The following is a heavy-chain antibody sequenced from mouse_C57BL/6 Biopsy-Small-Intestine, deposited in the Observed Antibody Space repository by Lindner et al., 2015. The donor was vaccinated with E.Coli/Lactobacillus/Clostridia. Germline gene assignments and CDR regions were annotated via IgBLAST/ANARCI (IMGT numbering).Heavy chain of an antibody. CDR1: GYTFTSYY. V-gene: IGHV1-63*02. Sequence: SVKVSCKASGYTFTSYYMHWVRQAPGQGLEWMGLINPGGGYIHYAQKFQGRVTMTRDTSTSTVYMELSSLRSEDTAMYYCVKHYDSSGYYSRFDSWGQGTLVTVSS. CDR2: INPGGGYI. D-gene: IGHD1-1*01. CDR3: VKHYDSSGYYSRFDS. J-gene: IGHJ4*01.